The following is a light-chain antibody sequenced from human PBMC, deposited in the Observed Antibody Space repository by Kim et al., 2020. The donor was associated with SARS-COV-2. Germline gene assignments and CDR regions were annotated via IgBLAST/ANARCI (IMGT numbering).Light chain of an antibody. Sequence: SGSVGDKVTITCRASQSSDIWLAWYQQVPVKASNLLIYQASSLESDVSSRFSGSGSGTEFTLTISSLQPDDFATYYCQQYRSHWTFGQGTKVDIK. CDR3: QQYRSHWT. J-gene: IGKJ1*01. CDR2: QAS. CDR1: QSSDIW. V-gene: IGKV1-5*03.